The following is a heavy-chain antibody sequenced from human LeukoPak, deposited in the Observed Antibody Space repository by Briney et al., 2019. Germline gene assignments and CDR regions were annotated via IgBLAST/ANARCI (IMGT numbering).Heavy chain of an antibody. J-gene: IGHJ3*02. D-gene: IGHD5-24*01. CDR3: ARWLQSDAFDI. CDR2: IYYSGST. V-gene: IGHV4-61*01. CDR1: GGSVSSASHY. Sequence: SETLSLTCTVSGGSVSSASHYWSWIRQPPGKGLEWIGYIYYSGSTNYNPSLKSRVTISVDTSKNQFSLKLSSVTAADTAVYYCARWLQSDAFDIWGQGTMVTVSS.